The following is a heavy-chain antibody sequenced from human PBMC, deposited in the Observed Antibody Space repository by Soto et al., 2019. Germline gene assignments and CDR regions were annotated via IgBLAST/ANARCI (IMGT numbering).Heavy chain of an antibody. CDR2: ISATGGGT. Sequence: EVQLLESGGGLVQPGGSLRLSCAASGFTFSSYGMSWVRQAPGEGLEWVSGISATGGGTYYADSVKGRFTISRDQAKNPLYLQMNSLRAEDTAVYSCAKVGGSIGWTFDFWGQGTLVTVSS. CDR1: GFTFSSYG. V-gene: IGHV3-23*01. D-gene: IGHD6-19*01. J-gene: IGHJ4*02. CDR3: AKVGGSIGWTFDF.